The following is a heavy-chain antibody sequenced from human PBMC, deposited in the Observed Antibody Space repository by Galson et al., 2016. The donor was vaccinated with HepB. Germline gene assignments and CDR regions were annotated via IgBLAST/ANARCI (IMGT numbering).Heavy chain of an antibody. CDR3: VREGFRSSMNSCLSDWYYYYGTDV. J-gene: IGHJ6*04. Sequence: SLRLSCAAYGFTFSDYYMSWVRQAPGKSPEWIASISGRGTIVKYADSVKGRFTVSRDNAEKSLFLQMNSLRVEDTAVYYCVREGFRSSMNSCLSDWYYYYGTDVWGRGTTVTV. CDR2: ISGRGTIV. CDR1: GFTFSDYY. D-gene: IGHD6-13*01. V-gene: IGHV3-11*01.